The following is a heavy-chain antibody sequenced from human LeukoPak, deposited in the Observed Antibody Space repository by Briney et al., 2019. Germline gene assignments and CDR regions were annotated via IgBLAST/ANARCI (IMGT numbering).Heavy chain of an antibody. CDR2: IYYSGST. Sequence: PSQTLSLTCTVSSGSINRGGYYWSWIRQHPGKGLEWIGYIYYSGSTYYNPSLKSRVTISVDTSKNQFSLKLSSVTAADTAVYYCARAPFGELWSHDYYGMDVWGQGTTVTVSS. D-gene: IGHD3-10*01. CDR1: SGSINRGGYY. V-gene: IGHV4-31*03. J-gene: IGHJ6*02. CDR3: ARAPFGELWSHDYYGMDV.